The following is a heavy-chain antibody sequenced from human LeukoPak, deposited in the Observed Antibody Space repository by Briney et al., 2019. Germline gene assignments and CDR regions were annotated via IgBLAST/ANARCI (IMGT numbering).Heavy chain of an antibody. CDR2: IYYTGST. CDR1: GDSISNYY. D-gene: IGHD6-13*01. CDR3: ARVSGSSWYYDY. Sequence: SETLSLTCTVSGDSISNYYWTWIRQPPGKGLEWIGWIYYTGSTNYDPSLKSRLTISIDTSKNQFFLKLSSVTAADTAVYYCARVSGSSWYYDYWGQGTLVTVSS. J-gene: IGHJ4*02. V-gene: IGHV4-59*01.